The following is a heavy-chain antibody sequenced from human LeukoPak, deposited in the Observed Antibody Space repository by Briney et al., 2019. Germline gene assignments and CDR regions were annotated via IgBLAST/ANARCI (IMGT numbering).Heavy chain of an antibody. CDR3: AKDETISGINYFAY. Sequence: GGSLRLSCAVSGFSFNIYAMSWVRQAPGVGLEWVSGITGDGSGTFYADSVKGRFTISRDHSRNTLYLDMSNLRAEGTAIYYCAKDETISGINYFAYWGQGTLVTVSS. CDR1: GFSFNIYA. V-gene: IGHV3-23*01. D-gene: IGHD1-20*01. CDR2: ITGDGSGT. J-gene: IGHJ4*02.